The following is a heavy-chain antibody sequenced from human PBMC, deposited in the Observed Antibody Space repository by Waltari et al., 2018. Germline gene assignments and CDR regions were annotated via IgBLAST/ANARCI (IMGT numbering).Heavy chain of an antibody. CDR2: INHSGST. V-gene: IGHV4-34*01. D-gene: IGHD2-2*01. Sequence: QVQLQQWGAGLLKPSETLSLTCAVYGGSFSGYYWSWIRQPQGKGLEWIGEINHSGSTNYHPPLKSRVTISVDTSKNQFSLQLSSVTAADTAVYYCARGMRSSTSCYGYWGQGTLVTVSS. J-gene: IGHJ4*02. CDR3: ARGMRSSTSCYGY. CDR1: GGSFSGYY.